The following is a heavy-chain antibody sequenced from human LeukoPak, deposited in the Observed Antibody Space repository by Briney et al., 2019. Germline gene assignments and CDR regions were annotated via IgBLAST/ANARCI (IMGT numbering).Heavy chain of an antibody. CDR2: ISVYNANA. CDR1: GYIFTRFG. J-gene: IGHJ3*01. CDR3: ARAIRNWNDLLSAKVPGGFDV. V-gene: IGHV1-18*01. D-gene: IGHD1-1*01. Sequence: ASVKVSCKTSGYIFTRFGIGWARQAPGRGLEWMGWISVYNANAKYGQRFQDRVTITTDTSTNTVYMELRNLRPDDTAMYYCARAIRNWNDLLSAKVPGGFDVWGQVTVLTVA.